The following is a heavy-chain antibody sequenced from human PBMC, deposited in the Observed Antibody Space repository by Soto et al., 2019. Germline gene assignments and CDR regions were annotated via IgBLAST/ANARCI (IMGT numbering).Heavy chain of an antibody. D-gene: IGHD4-4*01. CDR2: IKQDGSEK. CDR1: GFTFSSYW. J-gene: IGHJ1*01. Sequence: GGSLRLSCAASGFTFSSYWMSWVRQAPGKGLEWVANIKQDGSEKYYVDSVKGRFTISRDNDKNSLYLQMNSLRAEDTAVYYCAMTTVTEYFQHWGQGTLVTVSS. CDR3: AMTTVTEYFQH. V-gene: IGHV3-7*01.